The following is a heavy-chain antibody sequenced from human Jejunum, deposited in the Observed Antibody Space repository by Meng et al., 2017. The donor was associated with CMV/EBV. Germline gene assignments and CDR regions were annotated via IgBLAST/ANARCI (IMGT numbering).Heavy chain of an antibody. Sequence: SCADSGFTFSIHWMSWVRQPPGKGPEWVASIKPDGSEIQYVGSLRGRFTVSRDNARKSLYLQMNSLTAEDTAVYYCASGNDFNIWGQGTLVPSPQ. CDR2: IKPDGSEI. D-gene: IGHD1-1*01. CDR1: GFTFSIHW. J-gene: IGHJ3*02. V-gene: IGHV3-7*01. CDR3: ASGNDFNI.